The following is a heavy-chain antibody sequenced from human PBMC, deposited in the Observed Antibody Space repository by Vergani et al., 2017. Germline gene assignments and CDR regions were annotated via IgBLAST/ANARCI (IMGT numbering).Heavy chain of an antibody. CDR3: AKANPRNSGYDYLYYYHAMDV. CDR2: ISGSGGST. V-gene: IGHV3-23*01. J-gene: IGHJ6*02. Sequence: EVQLLESGGDLVQPGGSLRLSCAASGFTFNHYAMNWVRQAPGKGLEWVSGISGSGGSTYYAGSVKGRFTISRYSSKNTLYLQMNSLSAGDTAVYYCAKANPRNSGYDYLYYYHAMDVWGQGTTVTVSS. CDR1: GFTFNHYA. D-gene: IGHD5-12*01.